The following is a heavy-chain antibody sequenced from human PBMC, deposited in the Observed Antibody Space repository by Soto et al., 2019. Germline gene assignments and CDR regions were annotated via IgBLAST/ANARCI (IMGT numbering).Heavy chain of an antibody. V-gene: IGHV3-48*03. Sequence: GGSLRLSCAASGFTFSSYEMNWVRQAPGKGLEWVSYISSSGSTIYYADSVKGRFTISRDNAKNSLYLQMNSLRAEDTAVYYCARDSRRMVRGVIINYYFAYWGQGTLVTVS. J-gene: IGHJ4*02. CDR2: ISSSGSTI. CDR3: ARDSRRMVRGVIINYYFAY. CDR1: GFTFSSYE. D-gene: IGHD3-10*01.